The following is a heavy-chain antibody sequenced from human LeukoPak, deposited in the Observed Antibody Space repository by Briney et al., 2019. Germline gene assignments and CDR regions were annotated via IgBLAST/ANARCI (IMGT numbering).Heavy chain of an antibody. J-gene: IGHJ5*02. CDR1: GGSISGYY. V-gene: IGHV4-59*01. Sequence: PSETLSLTCSVSGGSISGYYWSWIRQRPGKGLEWIGYIYYSGSTNYNPSLKSRVTISVDTSKNQFSLKLSSVTAADTAVYYCARDVRAVAGTNWFDPWGQGTLVTVSS. CDR2: IYYSGST. D-gene: IGHD6-19*01. CDR3: ARDVRAVAGTNWFDP.